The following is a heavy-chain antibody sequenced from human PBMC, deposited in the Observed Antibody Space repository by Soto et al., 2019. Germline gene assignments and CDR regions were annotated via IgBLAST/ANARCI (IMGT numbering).Heavy chain of an antibody. Sequence: GSLRLSCAASGFTFNIYAMSWVRQAPGKGLEWVSAISGSGGGTYYADSVEGRFTISRDNSNNTLYLQMNSLRAGDTAVYYCAKIGSGSWSENWGQGTLVTVSS. V-gene: IGHV3-23*01. CDR1: GFTFNIYA. J-gene: IGHJ4*02. CDR2: ISGSGGGT. D-gene: IGHD6-13*01. CDR3: AKIGSGSWSEN.